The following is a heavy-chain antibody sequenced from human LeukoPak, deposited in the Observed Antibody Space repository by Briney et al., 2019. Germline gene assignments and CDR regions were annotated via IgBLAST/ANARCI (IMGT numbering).Heavy chain of an antibody. J-gene: IGHJ4*02. D-gene: IGHD4-23*01. CDR1: GGSINSYY. CDR2: IYYSGST. Sequence: SETLSLTCTVSGGSINSYYWSWIRQPAGKGLAWIGRIYYSGSTNYNPPLKSRVSMSVDTSKNQFSLKLTSVTAADTAVYYCARGGKATVVTMWGQGILVTVSS. V-gene: IGHV4-4*07. CDR3: ARGGKATVVTM.